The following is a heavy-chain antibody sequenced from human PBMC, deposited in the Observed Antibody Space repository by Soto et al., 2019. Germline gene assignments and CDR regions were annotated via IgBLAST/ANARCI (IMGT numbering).Heavy chain of an antibody. D-gene: IGHD1-26*01. J-gene: IGHJ3*02. CDR3: ARSRSSAWEDAFDI. Sequence: QVQLQESGPGLVKPSETLSLTCTVSGGSISSYYWTWIRQPPGKGLEWIGNSGSTTYNPSLKSRVTLSVDMSKNHFSLKLYSVTAADTAVSYCARSRSSAWEDAFDIWGQGTMVTVSS. V-gene: IGHV4-59*01. CDR2: NSGST. CDR1: GGSISSYY.